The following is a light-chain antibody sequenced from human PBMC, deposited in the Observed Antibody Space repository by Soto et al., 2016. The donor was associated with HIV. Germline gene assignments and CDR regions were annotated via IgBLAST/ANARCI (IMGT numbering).Light chain of an antibody. CDR1: QSISSW. Sequence: DIQMTQSPSTLSASVGDRVTITCRASQSISSWLAWYQQKPGKAPKLLIYEASSLQIGIPSRFSGSGSGTEFTLTINSLQPDDSATYYCQQYNSYPVTFGQGPSWRSN. J-gene: IGKJ2*01. CDR3: QQYNSYPVT. V-gene: IGKV1-5*03. CDR2: EAS.